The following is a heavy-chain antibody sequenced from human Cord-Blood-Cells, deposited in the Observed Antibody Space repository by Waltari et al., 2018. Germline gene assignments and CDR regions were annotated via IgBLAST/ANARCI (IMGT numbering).Heavy chain of an antibody. CDR3: ARIVGAYYYFDY. Sequence: QVQLQQWGAGLLKPSETLSLTCAVYGGSFSGYYWSWIRQTPGKGLEWIGEINHSGSTNYNPSLKSRVTISVDTSKNQFSLKLSSVTAADTAVYYCARIVGAYYYFDYWGQGTLVTVSS. CDR2: INHSGST. V-gene: IGHV4-34*01. J-gene: IGHJ4*02. CDR1: GGSFSGYY. D-gene: IGHD1-26*01.